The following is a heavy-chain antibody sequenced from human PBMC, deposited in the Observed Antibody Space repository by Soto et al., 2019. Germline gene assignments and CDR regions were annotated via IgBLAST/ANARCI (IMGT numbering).Heavy chain of an antibody. CDR3: AKERYFDWLLAEGIDY. CDR1: GFTFSSYG. D-gene: IGHD3-9*01. V-gene: IGHV3-30*18. CDR2: ISYDGSNK. J-gene: IGHJ4*02. Sequence: GGSLRLSCAASGFTFSSYGMHWVRQAPGKGLEWVAVISYDGSNKYYADSVKGRFTISRDNSKNTLYLQMNSLRAEDTAVYYCAKERYFDWLLAEGIDYWGQGTLVTVSS.